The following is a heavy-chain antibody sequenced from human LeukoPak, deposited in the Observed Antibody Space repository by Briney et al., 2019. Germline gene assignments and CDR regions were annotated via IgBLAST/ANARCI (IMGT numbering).Heavy chain of an antibody. J-gene: IGHJ6*03. V-gene: IGHV4-39*07. D-gene: IGHD3-9*01. CDR1: GGSISSSSYY. Sequence: SGTLSLTCTVSGGSISSSSYYWGWIRQPPGKGLEWIGSIYYSGSTYYNPSLKSRVTISVDTSKNQFSLKLSSVTAADTAVYYCASNTPSLRYFDWFPEDYYYYYMDVWGKGTTVTVSS. CDR3: ASNTPSLRYFDWFPEDYYYYYMDV. CDR2: IYYSGST.